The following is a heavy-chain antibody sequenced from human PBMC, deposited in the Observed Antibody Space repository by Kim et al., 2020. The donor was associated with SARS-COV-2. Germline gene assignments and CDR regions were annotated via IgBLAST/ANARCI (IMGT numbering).Heavy chain of an antibody. CDR3: ATLRQYSSSWYEYYYYGMDV. D-gene: IGHD6-13*01. CDR1: GYTLTELS. V-gene: IGHV1-24*01. CDR2: FDPEDGET. J-gene: IGHJ6*02. Sequence: ASVKVSCKVSGYTLTELSMHWVRQAPGKGLEWMGGFDPEDGETIYAQKFQGRVTMTEDTSTDTAYMVLSSLRSEDTAVYYCATLRQYSSSWYEYYYYGMDVWGQGTTVTVSS.